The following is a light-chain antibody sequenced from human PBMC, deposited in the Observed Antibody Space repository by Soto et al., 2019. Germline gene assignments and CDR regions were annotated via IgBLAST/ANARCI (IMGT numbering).Light chain of an antibody. CDR1: KSNIGAGFA. V-gene: IGLV1-40*01. CDR3: QSYDSRLNGSYV. J-gene: IGLJ1*01. CDR2: DNT. Sequence: QALLTQQPSACGAPGQRVTISCTGRKSNIGAGFAVHWYQHIPGAAPRLLIYDNTDRPSGVPDRFSASTSGTSASLTINGLQAEDEGDYYCQSYDSRLNGSYVFGTGTKV.